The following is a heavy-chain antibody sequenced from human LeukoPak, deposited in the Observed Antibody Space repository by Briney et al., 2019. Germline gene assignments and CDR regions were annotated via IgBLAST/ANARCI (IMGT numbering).Heavy chain of an antibody. V-gene: IGHV1-2*02. CDR3: ARGDYDSSPNDY. J-gene: IGHJ4*02. Sequence: GASVKVSCKASGYTFTGYYMHSVRRAPGQGLEWMGWINPNSGGTNYAQKFQGRVTMTRDTSISTAYMELSRLRSDDTAVYYCARGDYDSSPNDYWGQGTLVTVSS. CDR1: GYTFTGYY. D-gene: IGHD3-22*01. CDR2: INPNSGGT.